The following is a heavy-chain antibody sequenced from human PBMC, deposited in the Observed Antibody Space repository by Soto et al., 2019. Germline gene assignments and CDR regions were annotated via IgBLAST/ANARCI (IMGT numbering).Heavy chain of an antibody. Sequence: SETLSLTCTVSGGSISSGGYYWSWIRKHPGKGLEWIGYIYYSGSTYYNPSLKSRVTISVDTSKNQFSLKLSSVTATDTAVYYCARVMTTVTLPRHYYYYYMDVWGKGTTVTVSS. CDR3: ARVMTTVTLPRHYYYYYMDV. CDR1: GGSISSGGYY. V-gene: IGHV4-31*03. D-gene: IGHD4-17*01. J-gene: IGHJ6*03. CDR2: IYYSGST.